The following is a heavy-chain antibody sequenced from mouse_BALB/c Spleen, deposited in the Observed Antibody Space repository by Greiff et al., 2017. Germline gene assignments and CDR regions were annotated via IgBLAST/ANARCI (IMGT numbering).Heavy chain of an antibody. CDR3: AREGSTVVARFDY. CDR2: IDPANGNT. Sequence: VQLQQSGAELVKPGASVKLSCTASGFNIKDTYMHWVKQRPEQGLEWIGRIDPANGNTKYDPKFQGKATITADTSSNTAYLQLSSLTSEDTAVYYCAREGSTVVARFDYWGQGTTLTVSS. V-gene: IGHV14-3*02. CDR1: GFNIKDTY. J-gene: IGHJ2*01. D-gene: IGHD1-1*01.